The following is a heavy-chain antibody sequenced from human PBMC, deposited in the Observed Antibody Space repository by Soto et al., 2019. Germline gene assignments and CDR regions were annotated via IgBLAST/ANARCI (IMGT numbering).Heavy chain of an antibody. D-gene: IGHD2-2*01. Sequence: GGSLRLSCAASGFTFSSYGMHWVRQAPGKGLEWVAFITGSRANIYYADSVKGRFTISRDNAKNSLYLQMNSLTAEDTALYYCARAECTSCYGFQYLAQGTLVTVSS. J-gene: IGHJ1*01. CDR1: GFTFSSYG. CDR3: ARAECTSCYGFQY. V-gene: IGHV3-48*01. CDR2: ITGSRANI.